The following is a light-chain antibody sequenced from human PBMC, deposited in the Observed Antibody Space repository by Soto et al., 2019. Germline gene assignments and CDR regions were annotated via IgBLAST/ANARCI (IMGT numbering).Light chain of an antibody. J-gene: IGLJ2*01. CDR3: CSYADITTNVL. Sequence: QSALTQPASVSGSPGQSITISCTGTSSDVGGYNLVSWYQQHPGEAPKLMIYEASKRPSGVSNRFSGSKSGNTASLTISGLQADDEADYYCCSYADITTNVLFGGGTKLTVL. CDR1: SSDVGGYNL. CDR2: EAS. V-gene: IGLV2-23*01.